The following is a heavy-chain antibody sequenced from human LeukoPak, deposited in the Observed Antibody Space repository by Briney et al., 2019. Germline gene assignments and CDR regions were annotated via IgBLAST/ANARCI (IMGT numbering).Heavy chain of an antibody. Sequence: GGSLRLSCEASGFTFSNYWMHWVRQAPGKGLMWVSQISTDGSQTFYADSVKGRFTISRDNAKNTLFLQMDSLRPEDTAVYYCVRSLRPADFWGQGTLVTASS. CDR2: ISTDGSQT. CDR3: VRSLRPADF. CDR1: GFTFSNYW. V-gene: IGHV3-74*01. J-gene: IGHJ4*02.